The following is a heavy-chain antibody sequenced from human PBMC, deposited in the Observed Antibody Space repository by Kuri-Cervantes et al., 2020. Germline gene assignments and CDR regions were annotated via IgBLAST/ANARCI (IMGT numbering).Heavy chain of an antibody. CDR3: ASMAEQSYYFDY. J-gene: IGHJ4*02. V-gene: IGHV4-38-2*01. CDR1: GYSISSGYY. D-gene: IGHD1/OR15-1a*01. CDR2: IYYSGST. Sequence: SQTLSLTCAVSGYSISSGYYWGWIRQPPGKGLEWIGSIYYSGSTYYNLSLKSRVTISVDTSKNQFSLKLSSVTAADTAVYYCASMAEQSYYFDYWGQGTLVTVSS.